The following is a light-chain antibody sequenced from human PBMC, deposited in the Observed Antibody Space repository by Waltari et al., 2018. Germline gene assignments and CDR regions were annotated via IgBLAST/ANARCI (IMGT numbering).Light chain of an antibody. CDR1: QSVLSRSDNKNY. CDR3: QQHYSDPLT. CDR2: GAS. J-gene: IGKJ4*01. V-gene: IGKV4-1*01. Sequence: DIVMTQSPDSPAVSLGERATINGKSSQSVLSRSDNKNYSAWHHQKPGQPPKLLIYGASTRESGVPDRFSGSGSGTDFTLTISSLQAEDVAVYYCQQHYSDPLTFGGGTKVEIK.